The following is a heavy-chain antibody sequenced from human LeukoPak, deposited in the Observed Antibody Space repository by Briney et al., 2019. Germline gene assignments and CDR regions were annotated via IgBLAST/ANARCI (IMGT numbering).Heavy chain of an antibody. CDR3: AREATNWFDP. CDR2: INPTGGST. V-gene: IGHV1-46*01. CDR1: GYTFTSYY. J-gene: IGHJ5*02. Sequence: ASVKVSCKASGYTFTSYYMHWVRQAPGQGLEWMGLINPTGGSTGYAQKFQGRVTMTRDMSTSTAYMELRSLRSDDTAVYYCAREATNWFDPWGQGTLVTVSS.